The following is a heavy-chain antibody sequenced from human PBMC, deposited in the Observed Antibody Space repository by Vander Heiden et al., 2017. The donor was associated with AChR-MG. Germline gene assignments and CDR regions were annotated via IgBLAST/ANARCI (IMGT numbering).Heavy chain of an antibody. Sequence: QVTLKESGPVLVKPTETLTLTCTVSGFSLSNARMGVSWIRQPPGKALEWLAHIFSNDEKSYSTSLKSRLTISKDTSKSQGVLTMTNMETVETATYYCAQAARRGGTGATDFDYWGHGTLVTVSS. J-gene: IGHJ4*01. CDR1: GFSLSNARMG. CDR2: IFSNDEK. D-gene: IGHD1-26*01. CDR3: AQAARRGGTGATDFDY. V-gene: IGHV2-26*01.